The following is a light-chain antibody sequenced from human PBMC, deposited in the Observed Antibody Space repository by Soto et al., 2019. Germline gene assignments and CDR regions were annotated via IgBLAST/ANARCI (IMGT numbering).Light chain of an antibody. CDR3: QQYGSSSYT. CDR2: AAS. Sequence: EIVLTQSPGTLSLSPGERATLSCRASQSISSSYLAWYQQNPGQAPRLLIYAASSRATGIPDRFSGSGSGTDFTLTISRPEPEEFAVYYCQQYGSSSYTFGQGTQLEIK. V-gene: IGKV3-20*01. J-gene: IGKJ2*01. CDR1: QSISSSY.